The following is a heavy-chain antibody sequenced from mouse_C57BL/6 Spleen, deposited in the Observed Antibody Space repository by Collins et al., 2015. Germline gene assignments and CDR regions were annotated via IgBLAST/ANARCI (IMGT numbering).Heavy chain of an antibody. Sequence: EVQLVESGGXLVKPGGSLKLSCAASGFTFSSYGMSWVRQTPDKRLEWVATISSDGTYTYYPDSVKGRFTISRDNPKNTLYLQMSSLKSEDTAMYYCTNLIYYDYDVFAYWGQGTLVTVSA. J-gene: IGHJ3*01. CDR2: ISSDGTYT. CDR3: TNLIYYDYDVFAY. D-gene: IGHD2-4*01. V-gene: IGHV5-6*01. CDR1: GFTFSSYG.